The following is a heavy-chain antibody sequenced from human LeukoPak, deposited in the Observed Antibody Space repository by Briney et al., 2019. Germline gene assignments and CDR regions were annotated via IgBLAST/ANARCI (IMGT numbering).Heavy chain of an antibody. Sequence: SETLSLTCTVSGGYLSPYYWTWIRQPPGKGLEWIGYIYHTGTTRYNPSLNSRVTISVETSKNQFSLRLNSVTAADTAIYYCARLDSGDHGNIPHWGQGTLVIVSS. CDR3: ARLDSGDHGNIPH. CDR1: GGYLSPYY. D-gene: IGHD1-26*01. CDR2: IYHTGTT. V-gene: IGHV4-59*08. J-gene: IGHJ1*01.